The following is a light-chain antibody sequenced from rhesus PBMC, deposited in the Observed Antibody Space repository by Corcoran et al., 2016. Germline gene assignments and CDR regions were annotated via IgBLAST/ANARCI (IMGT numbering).Light chain of an antibody. CDR1: ESVGSY. Sequence: EIVMTQSPATLSLSPGETATLSCRASESVGSYFAWYPQKPGQAPKLLVHSSDFRANGIPDSFIGSGSRTEFTLTISGLEPEEVGVYYCLHHSNWVTFGGGTKVELK. J-gene: IGKJ4*01. CDR2: SSD. V-gene: IGKV3-40*02. CDR3: LHHSNWVT.